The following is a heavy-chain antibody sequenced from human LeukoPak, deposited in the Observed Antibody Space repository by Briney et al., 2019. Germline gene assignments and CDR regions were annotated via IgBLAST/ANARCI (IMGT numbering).Heavy chain of an antibody. Sequence: ASVKVSCKASGYTFTGYYMHWVRQAPGQGLEWMGWINPNNGNTNYAQKLQGRVTMTTDTSTSTAYMELRSLRSDDTAVYYCARESSGWHGGYDYWGQGTLVTVSS. CDR1: GYTFTGYY. J-gene: IGHJ4*02. V-gene: IGHV1-18*04. D-gene: IGHD6-19*01. CDR3: ARESSGWHGGYDY. CDR2: INPNNGNT.